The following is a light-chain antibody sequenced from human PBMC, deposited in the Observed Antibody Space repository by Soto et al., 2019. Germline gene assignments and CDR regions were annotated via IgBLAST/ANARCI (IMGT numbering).Light chain of an antibody. V-gene: IGKV1-5*03. CDR3: QQYKSYPWT. CDR1: QSIRNW. J-gene: IGKJ1*01. Sequence: DIQMTQSPSTLSASVGDRVTITCRASQSIRNWLAWYQQKPGKAPNLLIYQASNLKRGVPSRFSGSGSETEYTLTISSLQPDDFATYYCQQYKSYPWTFGQGTKVEIK. CDR2: QAS.